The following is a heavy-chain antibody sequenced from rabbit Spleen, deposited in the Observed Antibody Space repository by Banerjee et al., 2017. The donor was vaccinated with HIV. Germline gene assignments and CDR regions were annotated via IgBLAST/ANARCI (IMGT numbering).Heavy chain of an antibody. D-gene: IGHD6-1*01. J-gene: IGHJ4*01. CDR3: ARDGPGGDGYDYASNL. CDR2: IDPLFGIT. CDR1: GFTLSSYY. V-gene: IGHV1S7*01. Sequence: QLEESAGGLVQPGGSLRLSCKASGFTLSSYYMNWVRQAPGKGLEWIGYIDPLFGITYYANWVNGRFSISRENAQNTVFLQMTSLTAADTATYFCARDGPGGDGYDYASNLWGPGTLVTVS.